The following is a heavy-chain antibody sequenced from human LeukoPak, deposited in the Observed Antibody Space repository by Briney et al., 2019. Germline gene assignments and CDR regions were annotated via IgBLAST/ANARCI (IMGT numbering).Heavy chain of an antibody. CDR3: AGIIAAAGTGPWNYFDY. J-gene: IGHJ4*02. CDR2: IYPGDSDT. D-gene: IGHD6-13*01. Sequence: GESLKISCKGSGYSFTSYWIGWVRQMPGKGLEWMGIIYPGDSDTRYSPPFQGQVTISADKSISTAYLQWSSLKASDTAMYYCAGIIAAAGTGPWNYFDYWGQGTLVTVSS. CDR1: GYSFTSYW. V-gene: IGHV5-51*01.